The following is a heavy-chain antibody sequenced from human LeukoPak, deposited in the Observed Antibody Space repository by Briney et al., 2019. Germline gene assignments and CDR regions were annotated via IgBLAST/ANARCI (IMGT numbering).Heavy chain of an antibody. CDR1: GFSFRTYE. Sequence: GGSLRLSCAASGFSFRTYEMNWVRQAPGKGLEWVSHISSGGNTEYYVDSVRGRFSMSRDNAKNLLFLQMNSLRAEDTAVYYCASGSSGYPPYWGQGTLVTVSS. CDR2: ISSGGNTE. V-gene: IGHV3-48*03. J-gene: IGHJ4*02. D-gene: IGHD3-22*01. CDR3: ASGSSGYPPY.